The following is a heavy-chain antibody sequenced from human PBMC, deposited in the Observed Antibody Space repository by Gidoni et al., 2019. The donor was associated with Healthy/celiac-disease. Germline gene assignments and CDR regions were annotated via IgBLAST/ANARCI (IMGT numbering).Heavy chain of an antibody. Sequence: EVQLVESGGGLVQPGRSLRLSCAASGFTFDDYAMHWVRQAPGKGLEWVSGISWNSGSIGYADSVKGRFTISRDNAKNSLYLQMNSLRAEDTALYYCAKDSSSWYGSWFDPWGQGTLVTVSS. CDR3: AKDSSSWYGSWFDP. V-gene: IGHV3-9*01. CDR2: ISWNSGSI. J-gene: IGHJ5*02. D-gene: IGHD6-13*01. CDR1: GFTFDDYA.